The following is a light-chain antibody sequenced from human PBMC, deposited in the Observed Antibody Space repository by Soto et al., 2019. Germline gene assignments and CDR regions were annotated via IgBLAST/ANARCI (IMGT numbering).Light chain of an antibody. CDR3: QQYSNWRR. J-gene: IGKJ1*01. Sequence: IIVSVSAATLSVSKGERARLSCRANQNISSNLAWYQQKPGQAPRLLIYGASTRATGIPARFSGSGSGTEFTLTICSLQSEDFAVYYCQQYSNWRRFGQGTKVDI. CDR1: QNISSN. V-gene: IGKV3-15*01. CDR2: GAS.